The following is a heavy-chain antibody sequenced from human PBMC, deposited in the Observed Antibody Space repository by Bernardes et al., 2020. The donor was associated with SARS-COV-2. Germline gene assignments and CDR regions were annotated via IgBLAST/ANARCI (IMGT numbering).Heavy chain of an antibody. CDR2: ISGSGGST. Sequence: VGSLRLSCAASGFTFSSYAMSWVRQAPGKGLEWVSAISGSGGSTYYADSVKGRFTISRDNSKNTLYLQMNSLRAEDTAVYYCAKGGPAGTIFGVVIIEDAFDIWGQGTMVTVSS. J-gene: IGHJ3*02. CDR1: GFTFSSYA. D-gene: IGHD3-3*01. V-gene: IGHV3-23*01. CDR3: AKGGPAGTIFGVVIIEDAFDI.